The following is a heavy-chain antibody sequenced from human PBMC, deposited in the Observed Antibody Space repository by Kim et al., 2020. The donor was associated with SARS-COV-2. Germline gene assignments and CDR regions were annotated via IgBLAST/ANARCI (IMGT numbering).Heavy chain of an antibody. D-gene: IGHD3-3*02. J-gene: IGHJ4*02. CDR3: AKDLPKKILAAYYFDY. V-gene: IGHV3-9*01. CDR2: ISWNSYIL. CDR1: GFTFGDYA. Sequence: GGSLRLSCAASGFTFGDYAMHWVRQAPGKGLEWVSGISWNSYILGYVDSVKGRFTISRDNAKNSLYLQMNSLRTEDTALYYCAKDLPKKILAAYYFDYWGQGTLVTVSS.